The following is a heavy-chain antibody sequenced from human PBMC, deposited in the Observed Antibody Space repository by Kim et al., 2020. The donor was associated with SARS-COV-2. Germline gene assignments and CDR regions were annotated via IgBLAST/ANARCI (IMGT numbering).Heavy chain of an antibody. CDR3: TRLGATTAPYYFDF. CDR2: IYPADSDA. Sequence: GESLKISCKGTGYRFTTYWIAWVRQMPGKGLEWMGIIYPADSDARYSPSFQGQVTISADKSISTAYLQWNSLKASDTAIYFCTRLGATTAPYYFDFWGQGTLVPVSS. D-gene: IGHD3-16*01. J-gene: IGHJ4*02. CDR1: GYRFTTYW. V-gene: IGHV5-51*01.